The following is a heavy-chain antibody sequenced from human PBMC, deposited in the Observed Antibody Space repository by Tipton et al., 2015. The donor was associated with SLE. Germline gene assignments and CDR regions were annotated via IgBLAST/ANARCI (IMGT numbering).Heavy chain of an antibody. J-gene: IGHJ6*03. Sequence: TLSLTCTVSGGSISSSSYYWGWIRQPPGKGLEWIGNVYYSGNTNYNPSLKSRVTISVDTSKNQFSLKLSSVTAADTAVYYCARGLRGRGYYYYYMDVWGKGTTVTVSS. CDR3: ARGLRGRGYYYYYMDV. V-gene: IGHV4-39*07. CDR1: GGSISSSSYY. CDR2: VYYSGNT.